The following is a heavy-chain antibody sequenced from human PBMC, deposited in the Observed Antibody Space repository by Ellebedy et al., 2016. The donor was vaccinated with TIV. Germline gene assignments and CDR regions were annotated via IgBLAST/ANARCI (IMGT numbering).Heavy chain of an antibody. CDR2: INSDGST. CDR3: ARDFEAN. J-gene: IGHJ4*02. V-gene: IGHV3-74*01. D-gene: IGHD3-9*01. CDR1: GFPFSNYW. Sequence: GGSLRLSCAASGFPFSNYWMHWVRQGPEKGLVWVSGINSDGSTTYADSVKGRFTISRDNARNTLYLQMNSLRPEDTAVYYCARDFEANWGQGTLVTVSS.